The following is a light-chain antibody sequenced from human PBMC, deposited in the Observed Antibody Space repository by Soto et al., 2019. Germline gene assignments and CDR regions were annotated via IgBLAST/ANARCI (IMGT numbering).Light chain of an antibody. CDR3: CSYAGSSTFV. J-gene: IGLJ1*01. Sequence: QSALTQPASVSGSPGQSITLSCTGTSSDLGSYNLVSWYQQHPGKAPKLMIYEGSKRPSGVSYRFSGSRSGNTASLTISGLQTEDEADYYCCSYAGSSTFVFGTGTTVTVL. V-gene: IGLV2-23*01. CDR1: SSDLGSYNL. CDR2: EGS.